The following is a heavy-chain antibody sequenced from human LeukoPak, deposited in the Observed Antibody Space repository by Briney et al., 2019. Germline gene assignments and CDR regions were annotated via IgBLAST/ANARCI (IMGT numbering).Heavy chain of an antibody. CDR2: IDYSGNT. D-gene: IGHD2-21*01. Sequence: SETLSLTCTVSGGSIWSRGYYWGWIRQPPGKGLEWVGSIDYSGNTYYNPSLKSRVTVSKDTSNNQFSLKVTSVTAADAAIYYCATLCERQRPVDNWGQGTLVTVSS. J-gene: IGHJ4*02. CDR3: ATLCERQRPVDN. V-gene: IGHV4-39*01. CDR1: GGSIWSRGYY.